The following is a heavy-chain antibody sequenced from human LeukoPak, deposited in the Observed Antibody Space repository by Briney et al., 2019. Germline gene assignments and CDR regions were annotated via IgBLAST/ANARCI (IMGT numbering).Heavy chain of an antibody. J-gene: IGHJ1*01. CDR2: IIPIFGIA. CDR1: GGTFSSYA. Sequence: ASVKVPCKASGGTFSSYAISRVRQAPGQGLEWMGRIIPIFGIANYAQKFQGRVTITADKSTSTAYMELSSLRSEDTAVYYCARDLGIAAAAYAEYFQHWGQGTLVTVSS. D-gene: IGHD6-13*01. CDR3: ARDLGIAAAAYAEYFQH. V-gene: IGHV1-69*04.